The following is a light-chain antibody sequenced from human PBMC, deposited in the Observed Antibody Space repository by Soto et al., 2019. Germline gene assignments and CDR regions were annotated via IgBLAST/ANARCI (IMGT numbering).Light chain of an antibody. Sequence: QSVLTQPASVSGSPGQSITISCTGTSSDLAIYNYVSWYQQQPGKAPKLMIYQVTNRPSGASNRFSGSRSGNTASLTISGLKAEEEAEYFCSSYTDSSNSVVGTGTKVNV. CDR3: SSYTDSSNSV. CDR2: QVT. CDR1: SSDLAIYNY. J-gene: IGLJ1*01. V-gene: IGLV2-14*01.